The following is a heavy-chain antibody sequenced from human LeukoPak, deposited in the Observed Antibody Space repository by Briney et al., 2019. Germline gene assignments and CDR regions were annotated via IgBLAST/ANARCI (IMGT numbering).Heavy chain of an antibody. J-gene: IGHJ4*02. CDR3: ARHYYDSTGYYYFDY. V-gene: IGHV4-39*01. Sequence: PSETLSLTCTVSGGSITGSSYYWGWIRPPPGKGLEWIGSMYYSGSTYYNPSLKSRVTIPVDTSKNQFSLKLSSVTAADTAVYYCARHYYDSTGYYYFDYWGQGTLVTVSS. D-gene: IGHD3-22*01. CDR1: GGSITGSSYY. CDR2: MYYSGST.